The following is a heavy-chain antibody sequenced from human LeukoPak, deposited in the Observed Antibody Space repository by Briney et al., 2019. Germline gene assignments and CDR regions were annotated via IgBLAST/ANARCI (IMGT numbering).Heavy chain of an antibody. Sequence: PGGSLRLSCAASGFTFSSYAMSWVRQAPGKGLEWVSAISGSGGSTYYADSVKGRFTISRDNSKNTLYLQMNSLRAEDTAVYYCANSGTAKGEWYFDYWGQGTLSPSPQ. CDR2: ISGSGGST. D-gene: IGHD1/OR15-1a*01. CDR1: GFTFSSYA. J-gene: IGHJ4*02. CDR3: ANSGTAKGEWYFDY. V-gene: IGHV3-23*01.